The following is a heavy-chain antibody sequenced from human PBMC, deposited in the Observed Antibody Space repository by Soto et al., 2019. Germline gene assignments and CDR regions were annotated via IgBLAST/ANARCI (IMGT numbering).Heavy chain of an antibody. CDR1: GYTFTRSG. CDR2: ISTYNGDT. Sequence: QVQLVQSGAEVKKPGASVKVSCKASGYTFTRSGIGWVRQAPGQGLEWMGWISTYNGDTNYAQTFQGRVTMTTDTSTSTVHMEVRSLRSDDTAGYYCAREGVAPYYYYGMDVWGQGTPVTVSS. CDR3: AREGVAPYYYYGMDV. V-gene: IGHV1-18*01. D-gene: IGHD5-12*01. J-gene: IGHJ6*02.